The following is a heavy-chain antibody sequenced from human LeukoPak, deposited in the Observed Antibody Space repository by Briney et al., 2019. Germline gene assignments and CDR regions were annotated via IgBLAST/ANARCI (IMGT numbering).Heavy chain of an antibody. V-gene: IGHV4-61*08. CDR3: AGHHPRNTVDF. J-gene: IGHJ4*02. CDR1: GDSISSGGYS. D-gene: IGHD2/OR15-2a*01. Sequence: RTSQTLSLTCTVSGDSISSGGYSWTWIRQPPGKGLEWIAYISDIGSINYNPSLKSRVTMSLDTSKNQFSLKLSSVTAADTAVYYCAGHHPRNTVDFWGQGTLVTVSS. CDR2: ISDIGSI.